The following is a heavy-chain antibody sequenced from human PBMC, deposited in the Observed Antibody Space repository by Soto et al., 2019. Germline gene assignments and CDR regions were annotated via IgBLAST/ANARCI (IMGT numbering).Heavy chain of an antibody. Sequence: GGSLRLSCAASGFTVSRNYMNWVRQAPGKGLEWVSVIYSGGSTYYAASVKGRFTISRDNSKNTLYLQMNSLRVEDTAVYYCASAVAVPAAFAFYYYYYMDVWGKGTTVTVSS. CDR1: GFTVSRNY. CDR3: ASAVAVPAAFAFYYYYYMDV. V-gene: IGHV3-66*01. CDR2: IYSGGST. D-gene: IGHD2-2*01. J-gene: IGHJ6*03.